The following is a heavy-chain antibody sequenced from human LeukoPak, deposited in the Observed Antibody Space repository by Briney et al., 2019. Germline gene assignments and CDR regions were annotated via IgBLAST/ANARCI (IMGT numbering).Heavy chain of an antibody. CDR1: GGSFSGDY. V-gene: IGHV4-34*01. Sequence: SETLSLACAVYGGSFSGDYWSWIRQPPGRGLEWIGEINHSRSTNYNPSLKSRVTISVDTSKNQFSLKLSSVTAADTAVYYCARDLNSGYWGQGTLVTVSS. CDR3: ARDLNSGY. J-gene: IGHJ4*02. D-gene: IGHD4-23*01. CDR2: INHSRST.